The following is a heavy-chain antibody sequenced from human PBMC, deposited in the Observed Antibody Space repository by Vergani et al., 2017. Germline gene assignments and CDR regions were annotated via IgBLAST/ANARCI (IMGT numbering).Heavy chain of an antibody. Sequence: QVTLKESGPALVKPTQTITLTCTFSAFSPSTSGMHVSWIRQPPRKALEWLARIVWDDDKFYSTALKTRLTISKDTSKNQVVLTMPNMDPVDTATYYCARRATGVPPWYFDYWGQGTLVTVSS. CDR2: IVWDDDK. D-gene: IGHD1-1*01. V-gene: IGHV2-70*04. CDR3: ARRATGVPPWYFDY. CDR1: AFSPSTSGMH. J-gene: IGHJ4*02.